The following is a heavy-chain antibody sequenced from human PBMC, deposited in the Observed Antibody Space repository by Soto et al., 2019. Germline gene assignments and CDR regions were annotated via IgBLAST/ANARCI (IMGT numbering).Heavy chain of an antibody. J-gene: IGHJ4*02. CDR1: GGSISSGDYY. V-gene: IGHV4-30-4*01. Sequence: QVQLQESGPGLVKPSQTLSLTCTVSGGSISSGDYYWSWIRQPPGKGLEWIGFIYYSGSTYYNPSLKXRXTXSXHTSKNQFSLKLSSVTAADTAVYYCARWWFGEFFDYWGQGTLVTVSS. CDR2: IYYSGST. CDR3: ARWWFGEFFDY. D-gene: IGHD3-10*01.